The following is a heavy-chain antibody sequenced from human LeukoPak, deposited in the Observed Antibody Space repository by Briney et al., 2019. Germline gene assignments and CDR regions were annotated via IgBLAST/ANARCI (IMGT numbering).Heavy chain of an antibody. CDR2: MSYDEINK. CDR1: GFTFNAYF. J-gene: IGHJ6*02. V-gene: IGHV3-30*04. D-gene: IGHD3-10*01. CDR3: ARDDQSVTMGRGQVDFSYYGLDV. Sequence: GGSLRLSCAASGFTFNAYFMHWVRQATGKGLEWLAVMSYDEINKYYADSVKGRFTISRDNSKNTLYLQMNNLRTEDTAVYYCARDDQSVTMGRGQVDFSYYGLDVWGQGTTVTVSS.